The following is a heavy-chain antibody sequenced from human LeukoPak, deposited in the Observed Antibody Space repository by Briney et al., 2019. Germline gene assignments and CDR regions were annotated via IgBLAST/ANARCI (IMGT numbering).Heavy chain of an antibody. CDR2: IYYSGST. V-gene: IGHV4-59*01. CDR3: ARAEDDITIFGVAIGWFDP. J-gene: IGHJ5*02. CDR1: GGSISSYY. D-gene: IGHD3-3*01. Sequence: TSETLSLTCTVSGGSISSYYWSWIRQPPGKGLEWIGYIYYSGSTNYNPSLKSRVTISVDTSKNQFSLKLSSVTAADTAVYYCARAEDDITIFGVAIGWFDPWGQGTLVTVSS.